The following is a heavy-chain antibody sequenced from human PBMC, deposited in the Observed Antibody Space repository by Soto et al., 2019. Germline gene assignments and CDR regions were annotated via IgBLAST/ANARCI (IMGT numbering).Heavy chain of an antibody. J-gene: IGHJ4*02. CDR3: ASARGSSYFDY. CDR2: IWYDESKK. CDR1: GFPLSDYG. Sequence: QVQLVESGGGVVQPGRSLRLSCAVSGFPLSDYGMHWVRQAPGKGLEWVAVIWYDESKKYYADSVKGRFTISRDNSKNTLYLQMNSLRAEDTAVYYCASARGSSYFDYWGQGTLVTVSS. V-gene: IGHV3-33*01. D-gene: IGHD1-26*01.